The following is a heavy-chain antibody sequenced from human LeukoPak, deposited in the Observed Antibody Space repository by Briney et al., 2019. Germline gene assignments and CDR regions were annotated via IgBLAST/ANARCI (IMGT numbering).Heavy chain of an antibody. J-gene: IGHJ4*02. Sequence: ASVNVSCKASGYTFTGYYMHWVRQAPGQGLEWMGWIKPNNGGTNYAQKFQGRVTMTRDTSISTAYMELSRLRSDDTAVYYCARDSSGWRSIFDYWGQGTLVSVSS. D-gene: IGHD6-19*01. CDR1: GYTFTGYY. CDR2: IKPNNGGT. V-gene: IGHV1-2*02. CDR3: ARDSSGWRSIFDY.